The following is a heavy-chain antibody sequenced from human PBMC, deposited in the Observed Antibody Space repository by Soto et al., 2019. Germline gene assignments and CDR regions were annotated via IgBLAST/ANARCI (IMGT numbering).Heavy chain of an antibody. CDR3: ARQPTTAVIDLWFDP. CDR2: IFYSGST. D-gene: IGHD3-16*02. J-gene: IGHJ5*02. Sequence: QLQLQESGPGLVKASETLSLTCNVSGGSISSSRSYWAWIRQPPGKGLEWIANIFYSGSTYYNPSLASRVTVSVNTSKNPSPLKLSSVPAADTAAYYCARQPTTAVIDLWFDPWGQGTLVTVSP. V-gene: IGHV4-39*01. CDR1: GGSISSSRSY.